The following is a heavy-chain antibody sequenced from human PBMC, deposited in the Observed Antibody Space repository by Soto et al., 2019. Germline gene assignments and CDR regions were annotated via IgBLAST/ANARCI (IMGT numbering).Heavy chain of an antibody. Sequence: LRLSCTASGFTFTNHAMTWVRQPPGKGLEWVSSIINSGDTTYYADSVKGRFTISRDNPKDMVYLLMDSLRAEDTAVYYCVQDSPTQAFDIWGQGTMVTVSS. V-gene: IGHV3-23*01. CDR2: IINSGDTT. J-gene: IGHJ3*02. CDR3: VQDSPTQAFDI. CDR1: GFTFTNHA.